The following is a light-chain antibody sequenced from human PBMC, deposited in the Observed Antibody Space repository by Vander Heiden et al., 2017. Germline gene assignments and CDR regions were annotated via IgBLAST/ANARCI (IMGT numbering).Light chain of an antibody. CDR3: CSDAGSSTLV. J-gene: IGLJ3*02. V-gene: IGLV2-23*02. CDR1: SSDVGSYNL. Sequence: QSALTQPASVSGSPGQSIPNSCTGTSSDVGSYNLVSWYQQTPGKAPKLMIYEVSKRPSGVSNRFSGSKSGNTASLTISGRQAEDEADYYCCSDAGSSTLVFGGGTKLTVL. CDR2: EVS.